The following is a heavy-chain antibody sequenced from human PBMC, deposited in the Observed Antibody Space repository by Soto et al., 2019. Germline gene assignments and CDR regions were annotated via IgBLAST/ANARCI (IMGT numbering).Heavy chain of an antibody. V-gene: IGHV4-59*01. J-gene: IGHJ5*02. CDR1: GASISNYY. CDR2: ISDSGST. Sequence: PSETLSLTCTVSGASISNYYWSWIRQPPGKGLEWIGYISDSGSTNYNPSLKSRVTMSVDTSRNQFSLNLRSVTTADTAVYYCAREAAGHCPNGDCYGNNWFAPWGQGTLVTVSS. D-gene: IGHD2-8*01. CDR3: AREAAGHCPNGDCYGNNWFAP.